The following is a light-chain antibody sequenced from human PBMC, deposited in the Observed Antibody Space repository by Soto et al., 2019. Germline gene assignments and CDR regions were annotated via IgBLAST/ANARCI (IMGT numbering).Light chain of an antibody. J-gene: IGLJ1*01. V-gene: IGLV1-51*01. CDR2: DNN. CDR3: GTWDGGLTASYV. Sequence: QSVLTQPPSVSAAPGQKVTISCSGSSSNIGKNYVSWYQHLPGTAPKLLIYDNNQRPSGIPDRFSGSKSDTSATLAITGLQAGDEADYYCGTWDGGLTASYVFGTGTKVTV. CDR1: SSNIGKNY.